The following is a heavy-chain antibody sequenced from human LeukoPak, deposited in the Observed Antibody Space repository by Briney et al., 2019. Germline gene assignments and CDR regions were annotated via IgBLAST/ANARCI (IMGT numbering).Heavy chain of an antibody. CDR2: INSDASDT. D-gene: IGHD2-2*01. CDR1: GFTFSRHW. J-gene: IGHJ4*02. CDR3: ARICSSTDCLIPD. Sequence: GGSLRLSCAASGFTFSRHWMYWVRQAPGKGLVWISRINSDASDTNYADFVKGRFTISRDNAKNTVYLQINSLRDEDTAVYYCARICSSTDCLIPDWGQGTLVTVSS. V-gene: IGHV3-74*01.